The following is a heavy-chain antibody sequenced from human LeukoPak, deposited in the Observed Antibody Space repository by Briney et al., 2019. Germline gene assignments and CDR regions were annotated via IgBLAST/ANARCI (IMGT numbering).Heavy chain of an antibody. CDR1: GGSFSGYY. CDR2: INHSGST. J-gene: IGHJ3*02. Sequence: SETLSLTCAVYGGSFSGYYWSWIRQPPGKGLEWIGEINHSGSTNYNPSLKSRVTISVDTSKNQFSLKLSSVTAADTAVYYCARLGVYVWGSYRYGPAFDIWGQGTMVTVSS. V-gene: IGHV4-34*01. D-gene: IGHD3-16*02. CDR3: ARLGVYVWGSYRYGPAFDI.